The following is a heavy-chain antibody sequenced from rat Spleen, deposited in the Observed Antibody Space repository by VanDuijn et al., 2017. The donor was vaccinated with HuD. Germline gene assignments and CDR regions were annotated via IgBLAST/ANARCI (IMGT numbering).Heavy chain of an antibody. Sequence: EVQLQESGPGLVKPSQSLSLTCSVTGHYITSSYRWNWIRKSPGNKLEWMGYINSACSTNYNPSLKSRIDITRYTSKNQFFLHVNSVTTEDPANYYCAGSDGTHYYLPSADWDRGTLVTVS. CDR3: AGSDGTHYYLPSAD. V-gene: IGHV3-3*01. CDR1: GHYITSSYR. D-gene: IGHD1-12*02. CDR2: INSACST. J-gene: IGHJ3*01.